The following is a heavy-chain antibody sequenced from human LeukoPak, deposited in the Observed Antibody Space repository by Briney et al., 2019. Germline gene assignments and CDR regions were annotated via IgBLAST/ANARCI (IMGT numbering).Heavy chain of an antibody. V-gene: IGHV3-48*04. D-gene: IGHD2-15*01. CDR2: ISSSSSTI. Sequence: GGSLRLSCAASGFTFSSYSMNWVHQAPGKGLEWVSYISSSSSTIYYADSVKGRFTISRDNAKNSLYLQMNSLRAEDTAVYYCARARCSGGSCYFDYWGQGTLVTVSS. CDR1: GFTFSSYS. CDR3: ARARCSGGSCYFDY. J-gene: IGHJ4*02.